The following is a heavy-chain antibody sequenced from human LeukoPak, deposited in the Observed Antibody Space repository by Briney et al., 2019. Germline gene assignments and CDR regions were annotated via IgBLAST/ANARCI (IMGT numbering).Heavy chain of an antibody. CDR3: ARVGYYYGSGSISKLLYGMDV. J-gene: IGHJ6*02. D-gene: IGHD3-10*01. CDR2: IYYSGST. Sequence: PSETLSLTCTVSGGSISSSSCYWGWIRQPPGKGLEWIGSIYYSGSTYYNPSLKSRVTISVDTSKNQFSLKLSSVTAADTAVYYCARVGYYYGSGSISKLLYGMDVWGQGTTVTVSS. V-gene: IGHV4-39*07. CDR1: GGSISSSSCY.